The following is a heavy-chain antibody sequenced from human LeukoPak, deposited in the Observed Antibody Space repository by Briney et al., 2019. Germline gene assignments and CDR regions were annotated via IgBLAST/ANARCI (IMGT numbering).Heavy chain of an antibody. CDR1: GGSISSSNW. V-gene: IGHV4-61*02. CDR2: IYTSGST. CDR3: ARDLYYDSSGCYYYYYMDV. Sequence: SETLSLTCAVSGGSISSSNWWSWVRQPAGQGLEWIGRIYTSGSTNYNPSLKSRVTISVDTSKNQFSLKLSSVTAADTAVYYCARDLYYDSSGCYYYYYMDVWGKGTTVTISS. J-gene: IGHJ6*03. D-gene: IGHD3-22*01.